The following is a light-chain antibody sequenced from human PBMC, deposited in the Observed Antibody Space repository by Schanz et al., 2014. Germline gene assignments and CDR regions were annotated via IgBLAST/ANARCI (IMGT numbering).Light chain of an antibody. V-gene: IGKV3-15*01. CDR3: QQSYSTPT. Sequence: DIVMTQSPATLSVSPGERATLSCRASQSVNNKLAWYQQRPGQAPRLLIYGASTRATSIPARFSGSGSGTEFTLTISSLQSEDFATYYCQQSYSTPTFAGGTKVQIK. CDR1: QSVNNK. J-gene: IGKJ4*01. CDR2: GAS.